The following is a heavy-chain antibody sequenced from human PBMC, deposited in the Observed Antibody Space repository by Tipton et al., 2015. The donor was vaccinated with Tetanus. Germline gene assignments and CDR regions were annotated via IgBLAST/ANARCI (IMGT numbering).Heavy chain of an antibody. CDR3: TTSGPGASEGDY. J-gene: IGHJ4*02. Sequence: SLRLSCAASGFTFKGFTFTNAWMSWVRQVPGKGLEWVGRIKSKIDGGAIDYAAPMKERFILSRDDSKNMVFLQMNSLKPEDSAVYYCTTSGPGASEGDYWGQGTLVTVSS. CDR2: IKSKIDGGAI. D-gene: IGHD3-10*01. CDR1: GFTFKGFTFTNAW. V-gene: IGHV3-15*01.